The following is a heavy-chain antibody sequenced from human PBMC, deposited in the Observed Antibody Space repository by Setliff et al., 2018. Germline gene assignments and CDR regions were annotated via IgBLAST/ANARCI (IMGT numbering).Heavy chain of an antibody. J-gene: IGHJ5*02. CDR1: GFSFREYY. CDR3: AKDPNGDFFGAFDT. D-gene: IGHD4-17*01. Sequence: GGSLRLSCEASGFSFREYYMSWIRQAPGKGLEWVSSISGSGGRTYYADSVKGRFTVSRDNSKNTISLQMNRLQADDTALYSCAKDPNGDFFGAFDTWGQGALVTVSS. V-gene: IGHV3-23*01. CDR2: ISGSGGRT.